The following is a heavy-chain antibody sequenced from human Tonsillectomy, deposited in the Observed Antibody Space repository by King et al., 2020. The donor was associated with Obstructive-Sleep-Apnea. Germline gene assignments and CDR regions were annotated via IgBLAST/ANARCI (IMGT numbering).Heavy chain of an antibody. J-gene: IGHJ4*02. CDR2: IRNKANSYAT. CDR3: TRQEPFGDLGY. Sequence: VQLVESGGGLVQPGGSLKLSCAASGLNFIGSAMHWVRQASGKGLEWVGRIRNKANSYATEYAASVKGRCTISRDDSKNTAYLQMNSLKTEDTAVYYCTRQEPFGDLGYWGQGTLVTVSS. V-gene: IGHV3-73*01. CDR1: GLNFIGSA. D-gene: IGHD4-17*01.